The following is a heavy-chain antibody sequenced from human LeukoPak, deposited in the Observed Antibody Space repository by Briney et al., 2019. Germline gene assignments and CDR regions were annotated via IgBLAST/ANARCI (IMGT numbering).Heavy chain of an antibody. CDR3: ARTRAELAAAPLYNWFDP. D-gene: IGHD6-13*01. J-gene: IGHJ5*02. CDR2: MNPNSGNT. CDR1: GYTFTSYD. Sequence: ASVKVSCKASGYTFTSYDINWVRQATGQGLEWMGWMNPNSGNTGYAQKFQGRVTMTRNTSISTAYMELSSLRSEDTAVYYCARTRAELAAAPLYNWFDPWGQGTLVTVSS. V-gene: IGHV1-8*01.